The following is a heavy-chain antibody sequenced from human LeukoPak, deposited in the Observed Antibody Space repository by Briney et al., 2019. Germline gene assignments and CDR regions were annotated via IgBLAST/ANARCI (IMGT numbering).Heavy chain of an antibody. V-gene: IGHV1-69*05. CDR3: ARSSRESSSRLAYYFDY. D-gene: IGHD6-13*01. Sequence: GASVKVSCKASGSTFSSYAISWVRQAPGQGLEWMEGIIPIFGTASYAQKFQGRVTITTDESTSTAYMELSSLRSEDTAVYYCARSSRESSSRLAYYFDYWGQGTLVTVSS. CDR2: IIPIFGTA. CDR1: GSTFSSYA. J-gene: IGHJ4*02.